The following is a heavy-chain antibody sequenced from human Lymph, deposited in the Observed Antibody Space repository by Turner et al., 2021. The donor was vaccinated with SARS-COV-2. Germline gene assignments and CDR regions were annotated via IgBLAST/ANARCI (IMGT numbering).Heavy chain of an antibody. V-gene: IGHV3-53*01. J-gene: IGHJ4*02. Sequence: EVQLMESGGGLIQPGGSLRLSCAASEFTVSSNYMSWVRQAPGKGLEWVSIIYSGGSTYYADSVKGRVTISRDNSKNTLYLQMNSLRAEDTAVYYCARVLPYGDYFDYWGQGTLVTVSS. D-gene: IGHD4-17*01. CDR1: EFTVSSNY. CDR3: ARVLPYGDYFDY. CDR2: IYSGGST.